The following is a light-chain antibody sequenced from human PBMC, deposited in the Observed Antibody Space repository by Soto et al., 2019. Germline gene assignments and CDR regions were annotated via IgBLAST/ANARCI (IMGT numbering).Light chain of an antibody. CDR3: EQYNNWPT. Sequence: EIVLTQSPATLSVSPGERATLSCRASQSVSSNFAWCHKKPGQVPRLLIYGPSSRATGIPARFCGSGSGIEFPLTNSSPQSEYFAVYYSEQYNNWPTFRQGTKLEIK. J-gene: IGKJ2*01. V-gene: IGKV3-15*01. CDR2: GPS. CDR1: QSVSSN.